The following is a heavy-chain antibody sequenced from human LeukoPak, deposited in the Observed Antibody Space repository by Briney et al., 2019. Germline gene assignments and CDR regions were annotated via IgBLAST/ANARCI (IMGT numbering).Heavy chain of an antibody. CDR1: GGSVSGYY. CDR2: TNHRGGT. D-gene: IGHD3-10*01. Sequence: PSETLSLTCAVNGGSVSGYYWSWIRQPPGRGLEWIGQTNHRGGTSYNPSLKSRVTISADTSKNQFSLQLSSVTAADTAVYYCARHGPRGYYFDYWGQGTLVTVSS. J-gene: IGHJ4*02. CDR3: ARHGPRGYYFDY. V-gene: IGHV4-34*01.